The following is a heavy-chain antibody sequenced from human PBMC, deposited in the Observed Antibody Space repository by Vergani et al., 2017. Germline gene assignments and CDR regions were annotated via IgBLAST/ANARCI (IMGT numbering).Heavy chain of an antibody. CDR3: ARGENLGSGYYQYYYYYGMDV. V-gene: IGHV1-69*06. Sequence: QVQLVQSGAEVKKPGSSVKVSCKASGGTFSSYAISWVRQAPGQGLEWMGGIIPIFGTANYAQKFQGRVTITADKSTSTAYMELSSLRSEDTAVYYCARGENLGSGYYQYYYYYGMDVWGQGTTVTVSS. D-gene: IGHD3-22*01. CDR1: GGTFSSYA. CDR2: IIPIFGTA. J-gene: IGHJ6*02.